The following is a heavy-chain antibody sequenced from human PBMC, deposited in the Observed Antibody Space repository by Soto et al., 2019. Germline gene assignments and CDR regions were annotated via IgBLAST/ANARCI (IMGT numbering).Heavy chain of an antibody. D-gene: IGHD5-18*01. J-gene: IGHJ5*02. CDR1: GGSISNYY. CDR2: IYYSGST. CDR3: ARGRDTAMVSKGNWFDP. V-gene: IGHV4-59*08. Sequence: SETLSLTCTVSGGSISNYYWSWIRQPPGKGLEWIGYIYYSGSTNYNPSLKSRITISVDTSKNQFSLNLNSVTATDTAVYYCARGRDTAMVSKGNWFDPWGQGTPVTVSS.